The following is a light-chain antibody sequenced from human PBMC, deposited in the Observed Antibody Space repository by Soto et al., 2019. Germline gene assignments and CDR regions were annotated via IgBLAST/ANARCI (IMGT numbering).Light chain of an antibody. CDR2: DAS. J-gene: IGKJ5*01. Sequence: DIQMTQSPSTLSASVGDRVTITCRASQSISNWLAWYQQRPGKAPKLLIYDASTLESGVPSRFSGSGSGTEFTLTISSLQPEDFATYYCLQHNSYPFTFGQGTRLEI. CDR1: QSISNW. V-gene: IGKV1-5*01. CDR3: LQHNSYPFT.